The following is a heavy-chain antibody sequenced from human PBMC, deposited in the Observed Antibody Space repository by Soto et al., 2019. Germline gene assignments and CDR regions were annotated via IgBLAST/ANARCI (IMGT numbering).Heavy chain of an antibody. V-gene: IGHV1-18*01. CDR1: GGTFSSYA. J-gene: IGHJ4*02. CDR2: ISAYNGNT. Sequence: ASVKVSCKASGGTFSSYAISWVRQAPGQGLEWMGWISAYNGNTNYAQKLQGRVTMTTDTSTSTAYMELRSLRSDDTAVYYCARSKWQWLVSPSDYWGQGTLVTVSS. CDR3: ARSKWQWLVSPSDY. D-gene: IGHD6-19*01.